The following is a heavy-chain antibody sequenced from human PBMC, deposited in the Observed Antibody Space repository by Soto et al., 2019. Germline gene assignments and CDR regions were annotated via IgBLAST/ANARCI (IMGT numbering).Heavy chain of an antibody. CDR2: IIPIFGTA. CDR3: ARARGAARHAFDI. D-gene: IGHD3-10*01. CDR1: GGTFSSYA. Sequence: GASVKVSCKASGGTFSSYAISWVRQAPGQGLEWMGGIIPIFGTADYAQKFQGRVTITAGESTSTAYMELSSLRSEDTAVYYCARARGAARHAFDIWGQGTMVTVSS. J-gene: IGHJ3*02. V-gene: IGHV1-69*13.